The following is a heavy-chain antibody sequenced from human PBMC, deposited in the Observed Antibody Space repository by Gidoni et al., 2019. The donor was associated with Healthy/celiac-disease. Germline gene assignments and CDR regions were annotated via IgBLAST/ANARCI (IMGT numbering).Heavy chain of an antibody. CDR1: GFTFSSYS. D-gene: IGHD3-3*01. Sequence: EVQLVESGGGLVQPGGSLRLSCAASGFTFSSYSMNWVRQAPGKGMEWVSYISSSSSTIYYADSVKGRFTISRDNAKNSLYLQMNSLRAEDTAVYYCARDFWSGLHYGMDVWGQGTTVTVSS. CDR2: ISSSSSTI. V-gene: IGHV3-48*01. J-gene: IGHJ6*02. CDR3: ARDFWSGLHYGMDV.